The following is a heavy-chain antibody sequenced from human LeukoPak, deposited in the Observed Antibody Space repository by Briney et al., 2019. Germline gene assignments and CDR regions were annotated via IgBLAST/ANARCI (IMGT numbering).Heavy chain of an antibody. Sequence: PGGSLRLSCSASGFTFSSYASHWVRQAPGKGLEFVSAISSSANGDATYYADSVKGRFTISRDNSKNTLYLQMSSLRAEDTAVYYCVKGRTFSRDVFDIWGQGTMVTVSS. V-gene: IGHV3-64D*06. D-gene: IGHD2-2*01. CDR2: ISSSANGDAT. J-gene: IGHJ3*02. CDR3: VKGRTFSRDVFDI. CDR1: GFTFSSYA.